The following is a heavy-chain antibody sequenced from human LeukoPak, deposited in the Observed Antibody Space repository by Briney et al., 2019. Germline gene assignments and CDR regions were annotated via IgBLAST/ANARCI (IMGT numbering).Heavy chain of an antibody. CDR1: QFTFSSYW. V-gene: IGHV3-7*01. D-gene: IGHD1-14*01. Sequence: GGSLRLSCAASQFTFSSYWMNWVRQAPGKGLEWVANIKQDGSEKYYVDSVKGRFTISRGNAKNSLYLQMNSLRAEDTAVYYCARGYTSPWDRAFDIWGQGTMVTVSS. CDR3: ARGYTSPWDRAFDI. J-gene: IGHJ3*02. CDR2: IKQDGSEK.